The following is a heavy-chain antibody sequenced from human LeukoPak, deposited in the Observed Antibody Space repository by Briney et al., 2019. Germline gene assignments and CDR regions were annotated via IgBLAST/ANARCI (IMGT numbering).Heavy chain of an antibody. V-gene: IGHV1-18*01. CDR2: ISAYNGNT. J-gene: IGHJ4*02. Sequence: ASVTVSCTASGYAFTSYGISWVRQAPGQGLEWMGWISAYNGNTNYAQKLQGRVTMTTDTSTSTAYMELRSLRSDDTAVYYCARDRVLTGYYLSLGYWGQGTLVTVSS. CDR1: GYAFTSYG. D-gene: IGHD3-9*01. CDR3: ARDRVLTGYYLSLGY.